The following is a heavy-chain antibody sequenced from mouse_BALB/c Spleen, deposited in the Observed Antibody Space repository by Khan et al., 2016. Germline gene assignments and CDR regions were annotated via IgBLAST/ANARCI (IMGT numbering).Heavy chain of an antibody. CDR3: ARNFPCDY. CDR1: GYTFTTYW. Sequence: QVQLQQSGAELARPGASVKLSCKASGYTFTTYWIQWVKQRPGQGLEWIGAIYPGDGDTTYTQNFKGKATLTADKSSSTAYMQLGSLASEDSAVYYCARNFPCDYWGQGTTLTVSS. V-gene: IGHV1-87*01. J-gene: IGHJ2*01. CDR2: IYPGDGDT.